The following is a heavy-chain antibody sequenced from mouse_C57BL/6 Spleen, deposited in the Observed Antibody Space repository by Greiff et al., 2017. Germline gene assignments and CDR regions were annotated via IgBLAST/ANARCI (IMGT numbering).Heavy chain of an antibody. J-gene: IGHJ4*01. Sequence: VQLKESGGDLVKPGGSLKLSCAASGFTFSSYGMSWVRQTPDKRLEWVATISSGGSYTYYPDSVKGRFTISRDNAKNTLYLQMSSLKSEDTAMYYCARESLYAMDYWGQGTSVTVSS. CDR1: GFTFSSYG. CDR2: ISSGGSYT. V-gene: IGHV5-6*01. CDR3: ARESLYAMDY.